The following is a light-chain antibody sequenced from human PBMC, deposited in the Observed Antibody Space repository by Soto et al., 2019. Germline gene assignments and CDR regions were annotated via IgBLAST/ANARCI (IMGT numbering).Light chain of an antibody. CDR1: QSISNKY. CDR2: GVS. CDR3: QLYSGSPWT. V-gene: IGKV3-20*01. J-gene: IGKJ1*01. Sequence: EILLTQSPGTLSLSPGERATLSCRASQSISNKYLAWYQQEPGQAPRLLIHGVSIRATGIPDRFSGSGSGTDFTLTISRLEPEDFAVYYCQLYSGSPWTFGQGTKVDIK.